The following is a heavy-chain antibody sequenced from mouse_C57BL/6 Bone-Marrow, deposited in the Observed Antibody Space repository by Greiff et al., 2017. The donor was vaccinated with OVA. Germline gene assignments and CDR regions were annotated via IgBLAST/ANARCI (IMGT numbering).Heavy chain of an antibody. J-gene: IGHJ2*01. CDR2: IYPRSGNT. V-gene: IGHV1-81*01. Sequence: QVQLQQSGAELARPGASVKLSCKASGYTFTSYGISWVKQRTGQGLEWIGEIYPRSGNTYYNEKFKGKATLTADKSSSTAYMELRSLTSEDSAVYFCARSHSYSGSTYYFDYWGQGTTLTVSS. CDR1: GYTFTSYG. CDR3: ARSHSYSGSTYYFDY. D-gene: IGHD1-1*01.